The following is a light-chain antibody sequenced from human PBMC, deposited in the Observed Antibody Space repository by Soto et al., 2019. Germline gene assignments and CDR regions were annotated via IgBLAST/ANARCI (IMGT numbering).Light chain of an antibody. CDR3: SSYTSSSTRV. CDR2: EVS. Sequence: QSALTQPASVSGSPGQSITISCTGTSSDVGGYNYVSWYQQYPGKAPKLMIYEVSNRPSGVANRFSGSKSGNTASLTISGLQAEDEADYYCSSYTSSSTRVFGGGTKLTFL. V-gene: IGLV2-14*01. J-gene: IGLJ3*02. CDR1: SSDVGGYNY.